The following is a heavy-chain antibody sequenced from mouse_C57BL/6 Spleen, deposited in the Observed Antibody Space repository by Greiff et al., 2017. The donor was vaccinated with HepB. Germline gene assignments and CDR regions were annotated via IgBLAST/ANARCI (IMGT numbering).Heavy chain of an antibody. CDR2: INPNNGGT. CDR1: GYTFTDYN. D-gene: IGHD1-1*01. CDR3: ARRYYGSSRYYFDY. V-gene: IGHV1-18*01. Sequence: EVQLQQSGPELVKPGASVKIPCKASGYTFTDYNMDWVKQSHGKSLEWIGDINPNNGGTIYNQKFKGKATLTVDKSSSTAYMELRSLTSEDTAVYYCARRYYGSSRYYFDYWGQGTTLTVSS. J-gene: IGHJ2*01.